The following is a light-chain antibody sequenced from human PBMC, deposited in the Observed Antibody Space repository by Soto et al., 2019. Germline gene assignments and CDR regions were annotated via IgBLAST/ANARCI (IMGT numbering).Light chain of an antibody. CDR2: GAS. V-gene: IGKV3-20*01. CDR1: QSVGSK. Sequence: EIALTPSPGTLSLSPGERDTLYCRASQSVGSKLAWYRQAPGQAPRLLIYGASTRSADAPVIFSGIGAGTDFKLTITNVETVEFAVYYCQQYGSSFATCGQGTHVE. J-gene: IGKJ1*01. CDR3: QQYGSSFAT.